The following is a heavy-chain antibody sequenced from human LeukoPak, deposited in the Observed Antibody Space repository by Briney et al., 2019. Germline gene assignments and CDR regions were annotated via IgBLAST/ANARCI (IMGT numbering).Heavy chain of an antibody. CDR2: IYYSGST. CDR1: GGSISSSSYY. V-gene: IGHV4-39*01. D-gene: IGHD6-19*01. J-gene: IGHJ4*02. Sequence: SETLSLTCTVSGGSISSSSYYWGWIRQPPGKGLEWIGSIYYSGSTYYNPSLKGRVTISVDTSKNQFSLKLSSVTAADTAVYYCARRKGYSSVDYWGQGTLVTVSS. CDR3: ARRKGYSSVDY.